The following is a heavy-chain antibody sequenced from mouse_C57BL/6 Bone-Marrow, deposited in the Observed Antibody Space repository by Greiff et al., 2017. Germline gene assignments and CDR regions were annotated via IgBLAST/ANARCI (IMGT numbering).Heavy chain of an antibody. CDR3: AREGYYGSSYPFYWYFDV. D-gene: IGHD1-1*01. J-gene: IGHJ1*03. CDR1: GYTFTSYW. V-gene: IGHV1-69*01. CDR2: IDPSDSYT. Sequence: QVQLQQSGAELVMPGASVKLSCKASGYTFTSYWMHWVKQRPGQGLEWIGEIDPSDSYTNYNQKFKGKSTWTVDKSSSTAYMQLSSLTSEDSAVYYCAREGYYGSSYPFYWYFDVWGTGTTVTVSS.